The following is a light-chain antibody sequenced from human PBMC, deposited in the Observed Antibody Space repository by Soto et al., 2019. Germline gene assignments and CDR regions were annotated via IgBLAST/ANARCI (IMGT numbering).Light chain of an antibody. V-gene: IGKV2-30*01. CDR1: QSLTYDDGDAY. CDR3: MQGTHWPIT. CDR2: MVS. Sequence: EVLMTQSPLSLPVTLGQPATISCMSSQSLTYDDGDAYLNWFQQRQGQXQRRXIYMVSKRDSGVPDRFSGSGSGTDGAMKISRVEAEDVGVYYCMQGTHWPITFGQGTRLEIK. J-gene: IGKJ5*01.